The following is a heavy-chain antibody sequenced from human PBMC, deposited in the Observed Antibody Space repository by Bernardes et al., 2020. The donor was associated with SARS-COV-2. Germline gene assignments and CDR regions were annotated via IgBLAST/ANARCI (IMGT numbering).Heavy chain of an antibody. CDR3: ARDDPTTLNEESGFDY. D-gene: IGHD3-3*01. V-gene: IGHV3-23*01. Sequence: GGSLRLSCATSGFTFGSYVMSWVRQAPGKGLEWVSCISGSGDDSTDYADSVKGRFTISRDNSKNTLYLQMNSLRAEDTAVYYCARDDPTTLNEESGFDYWGQGTLVTVSS. CDR1: GFTFGSYV. J-gene: IGHJ4*02. CDR2: ISGSGDDST.